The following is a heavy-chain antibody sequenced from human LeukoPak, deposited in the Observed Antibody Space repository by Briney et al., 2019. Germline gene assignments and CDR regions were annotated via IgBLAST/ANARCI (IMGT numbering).Heavy chain of an antibody. Sequence: GGSLRLSCAAPGFTFSSYAMSWVRQAPGKGLEWVSAISGSGGSTYYADSVKGRFTISRDNSKNTLYLQMNSLRAEDTAVYYCAKPKVTAIRAEYFQHWGQGTLVTVSS. CDR2: ISGSGGST. CDR3: AKPKVTAIRAEYFQH. J-gene: IGHJ1*01. V-gene: IGHV3-23*01. D-gene: IGHD2-21*02. CDR1: GFTFSSYA.